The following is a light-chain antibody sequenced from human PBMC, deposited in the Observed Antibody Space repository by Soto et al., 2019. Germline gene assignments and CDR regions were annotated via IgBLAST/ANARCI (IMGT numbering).Light chain of an antibody. V-gene: IGKV1-5*03. CDR1: QSISSW. J-gene: IGKJ4*01. Sequence: DIQMTQSPSTLSASVGDRVNITCRASQSISSWLAWYQQKPGKAPKLLIYKTSNLESGVPSRFSGSGSGTEFSLTISSLQPDDFATYYCQQYKSFSLTFGGGTRVEVK. CDR3: QQYKSFSLT. CDR2: KTS.